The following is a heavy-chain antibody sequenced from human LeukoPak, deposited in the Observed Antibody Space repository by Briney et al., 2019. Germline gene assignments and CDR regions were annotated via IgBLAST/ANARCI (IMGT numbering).Heavy chain of an antibody. CDR1: GGPISSSGYY. V-gene: IGHV4-39*01. J-gene: IGHJ5*01. CDR2: IYYSGST. Sequence: SETLSLTCTVSGGPISSSGYYWGWIRQPPGKGLEWIASIYYSGSTYYNPSLKSRVTISVDTSKNQLSLKLSSLTAADTAVYDCARHEYSGSYYGLSWFDSWGQGTLVTVSS. D-gene: IGHD1-26*01. CDR3: ARHEYSGSYYGLSWFDS.